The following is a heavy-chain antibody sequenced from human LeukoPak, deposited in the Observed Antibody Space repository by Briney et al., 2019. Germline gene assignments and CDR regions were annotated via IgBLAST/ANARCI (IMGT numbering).Heavy chain of an antibody. CDR1: GGSISSYY. Sequence: SETLSLTCTVSGGSISSYYWTWIRQPAGKGLEWIGAIYTTGSTNYNPSLNSRVTMSVDTSKNQFSLKLSSVTAADTAVYYCARQNAVAGKAGFDFWGQGTLVTVSS. V-gene: IGHV4-4*07. CDR2: IYTTGST. D-gene: IGHD6-19*01. J-gene: IGHJ4*02. CDR3: ARQNAVAGKAGFDF.